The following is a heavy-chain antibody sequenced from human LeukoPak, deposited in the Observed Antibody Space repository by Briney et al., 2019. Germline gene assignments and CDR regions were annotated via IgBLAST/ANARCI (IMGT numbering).Heavy chain of an antibody. Sequence: GGALRLSCAASGFTFSSYSMKWVRQAPGKGLEWVSSISSSSSNIYYADSVKGRFTISRDNAKHSLYLQMNSLRAEDTAVYYCARGARFCSGTSCYSTDDYWGQGTLVTVSS. V-gene: IGHV3-21*01. CDR1: GFTFSSYS. CDR3: ARGARFCSGTSCYSTDDY. J-gene: IGHJ4*02. D-gene: IGHD2-2*01. CDR2: ISSSSSNI.